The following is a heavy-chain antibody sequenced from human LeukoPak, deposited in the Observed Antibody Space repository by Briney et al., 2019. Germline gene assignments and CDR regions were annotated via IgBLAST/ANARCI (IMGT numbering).Heavy chain of an antibody. CDR1: GGTFSSYA. Sequence: ASVKVSCKASGGTFSSYAISWVRQAPGQGLEWMGGIIPIFGTANYAQKFQGRVTITADESTSTAYKELSSLRSEDTAVYYCARALYYDYVWGSYHLYYFDYWGQGTLVTVSS. D-gene: IGHD3-16*02. CDR3: ARALYYDYVWGSYHLYYFDY. CDR2: IIPIFGTA. J-gene: IGHJ4*02. V-gene: IGHV1-69*13.